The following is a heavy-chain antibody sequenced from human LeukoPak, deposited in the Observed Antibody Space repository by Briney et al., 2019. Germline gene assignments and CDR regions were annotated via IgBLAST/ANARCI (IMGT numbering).Heavy chain of an antibody. D-gene: IGHD6-13*01. Sequence: GSLRLSCAASGFTFSDNYMSWIRQAPGKGLEWVSYISSGSTYTNYADSVKGRFTISRDNAKRSLYLQMNSLRAEDTAVYYCARDEQLVLGYFQHWGQGTLVTVSS. CDR3: ARDEQLVLGYFQH. CDR2: ISSGSTYT. CDR1: GFTFSDNY. V-gene: IGHV3-11*05. J-gene: IGHJ1*01.